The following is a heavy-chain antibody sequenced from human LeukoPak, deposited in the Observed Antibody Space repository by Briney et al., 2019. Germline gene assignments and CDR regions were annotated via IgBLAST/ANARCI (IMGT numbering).Heavy chain of an antibody. V-gene: IGHV3-15*01. D-gene: IGHD3-3*01. CDR2: IKSKTDGGTT. CDR1: GFTFSNAW. J-gene: IGHJ4*02. Sequence: PGGSLRLACAASGFTFSNAWMSWVRQAPGKGLEWVGRIKSKTDGGTTDYAAPVKGRFTISRDDSKNTLYLQMNSLKTEDTAVYYCTTARTYHDFWSGYSTTDYWGQGTLVTVSS. CDR3: TTARTYHDFWSGYSTTDY.